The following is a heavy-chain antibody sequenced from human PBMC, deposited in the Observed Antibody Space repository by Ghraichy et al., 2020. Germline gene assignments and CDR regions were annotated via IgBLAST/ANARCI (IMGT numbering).Heavy chain of an antibody. D-gene: IGHD4-23*01. V-gene: IGHV3-48*02. CDR3: ARASRVVRFYYYDGLDV. CDR1: GFTFGGFN. Sequence: GGSLRLSCVGSGFTFGGFNMNWVRQSPGKGLEWVSYISSSSRAIFYADPVKGRFTVSRDNAQNSLYLQMKSLRDEDTAVYYCARASRVVRFYYYDGLDVWGPGTTVTVSS. J-gene: IGHJ6*02. CDR2: ISSSSRAI.